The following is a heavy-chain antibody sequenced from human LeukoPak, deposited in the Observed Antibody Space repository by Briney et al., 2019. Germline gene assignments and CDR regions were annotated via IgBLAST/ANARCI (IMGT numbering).Heavy chain of an antibody. CDR1: GFTFDDYT. V-gene: IGHV3-43*01. CDR2: ITWDGGST. Sequence: GGSLRLSCAASGFTFDDYTMHWVRQAPGKGLEWVSLITWDGGSTYYADSVKGRFTISRDNAKNSLYLQMNSLRAEDTAFYYCARLFRYDKEDYWGQGTLVTVSS. J-gene: IGHJ4*02. CDR3: ARLFRYDKEDY. D-gene: IGHD3-22*01.